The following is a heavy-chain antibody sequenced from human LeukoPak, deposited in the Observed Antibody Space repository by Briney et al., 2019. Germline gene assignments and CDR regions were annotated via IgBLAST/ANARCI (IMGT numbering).Heavy chain of an antibody. V-gene: IGHV4-59*01. D-gene: IGHD6-13*01. J-gene: IGHJ4*02. Sequence: SETLSLTCTVSGGSISSYYWSWIRQPPGKGLEWIGYIYYSGSTNYNPSLKSRVTISVDTSKNQFSLKLSSVTAADTAVYYCAREYSSSWYQYFDYWGQGTLVTVSS. CDR1: GGSISSYY. CDR2: IYYSGST. CDR3: AREYSSSWYQYFDY.